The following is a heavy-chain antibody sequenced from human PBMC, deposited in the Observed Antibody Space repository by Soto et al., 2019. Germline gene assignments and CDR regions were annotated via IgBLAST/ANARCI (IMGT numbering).Heavy chain of an antibody. CDR1: GFTFSDYY. Sequence: QVQLVESGGGLVKPGGSLRLSGAASGFTFSDYYMSWIRQAPGKGLEWVSYISHSGTYTNYADSVKGRFTISRDNAKNSLYLQMNRPRAEDTPVFYCARGPRSRGSAWYDFDFWGQGTVATGSS. CDR3: ARGPRSRGSAWYDFDF. CDR2: ISHSGTYT. J-gene: IGHJ4*02. V-gene: IGHV3-11*06. D-gene: IGHD6-19*01.